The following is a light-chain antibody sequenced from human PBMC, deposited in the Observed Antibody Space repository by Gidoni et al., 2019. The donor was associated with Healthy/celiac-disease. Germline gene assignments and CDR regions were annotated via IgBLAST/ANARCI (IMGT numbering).Light chain of an antibody. J-gene: IGKJ4*01. Sequence: AIQINQSPSSLSASVGDRVTITCRASQGIRNDLGWYQQKPGKAPKLLIYAASSLQSGVPSRFSGSVSGTDFTLTISSLQPEVFATYYCLQDYNYPLTFGGGTKLEIK. V-gene: IGKV1-6*01. CDR3: LQDYNYPLT. CDR1: QGIRND. CDR2: AAS.